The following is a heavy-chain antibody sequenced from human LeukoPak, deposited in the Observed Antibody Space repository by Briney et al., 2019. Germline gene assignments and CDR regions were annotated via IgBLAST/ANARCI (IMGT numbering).Heavy chain of an antibody. CDR2: INPNSGGT. CDR1: GYTFTGYY. V-gene: IGHV1-2*02. CDR3: ARDRTVTTVYYYYYYYMDV. Sequence: ASVKVSCKASGYTFTGYYMHWVRQAPGQGLEWMGWINPNSGGTNYAQKFQGRVTMTRDTSISTAYMELSRLGSDDTAVYYCARDRTVTTVYYYYYYYMDVWGKGTTVTVSS. J-gene: IGHJ6*03. D-gene: IGHD4-17*01.